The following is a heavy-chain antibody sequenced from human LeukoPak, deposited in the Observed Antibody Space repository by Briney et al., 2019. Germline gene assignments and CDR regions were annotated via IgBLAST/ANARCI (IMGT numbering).Heavy chain of an antibody. J-gene: IGHJ4*03. D-gene: IGHD1-1*01. Sequence: SESLSLTCAVYGGSFSSYYWSWIRHSPGKGLEWIAEINHRGDTNYNPSVKSRVTISVDTSKNQFSLKVTSLTAADTAVYYCARGPTISETGYFDYWGQGTLVTVSS. CDR2: INHRGDT. CDR1: GGSFSSYY. V-gene: IGHV4-34*01. CDR3: ARGPTISETGYFDY.